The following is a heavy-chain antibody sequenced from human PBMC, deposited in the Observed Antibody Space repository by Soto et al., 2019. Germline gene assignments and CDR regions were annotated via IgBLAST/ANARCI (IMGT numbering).Heavy chain of an antibody. CDR2: IYWDDDK. V-gene: IGHV2-5*02. Sequence: ESGPTLVNPTQTLTLTCTSSGFSLSTSGVGVGWIRQPPGKALEWLALIYWDDDKRYSPSLKSRLTITKDTSKNQVVLTMTNVDPVDTATYYCARPGYCSSTSCYVDFQHWGQGTLVTVSS. J-gene: IGHJ1*01. CDR3: ARPGYCSSTSCYVDFQH. CDR1: GFSLSTSGVG. D-gene: IGHD2-2*01.